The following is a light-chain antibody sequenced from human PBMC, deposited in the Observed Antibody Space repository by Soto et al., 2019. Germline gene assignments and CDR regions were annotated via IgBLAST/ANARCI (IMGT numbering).Light chain of an antibody. CDR1: QSVSSN. CDR3: QHYHNWPPWT. J-gene: IGKJ1*01. V-gene: IGKV3-15*01. CDR2: GAS. Sequence: EIVMTQSPATLSVSPGVRATLSCRASQSVSSNLAWYQQKPGQAPRLLIYGASTRATGIPARFSGSGSGTKFTLTISSLQSEDFAVYYCQHYHNWPPWTFGQGTKVEVK.